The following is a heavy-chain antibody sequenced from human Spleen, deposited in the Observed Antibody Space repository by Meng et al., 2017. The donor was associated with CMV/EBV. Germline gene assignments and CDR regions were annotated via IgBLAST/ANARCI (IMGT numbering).Heavy chain of an antibody. V-gene: IGHV3-7*01. Sequence: GGSLRLSCAASGFTVSSDYMSWVRQAPGKGLEWVANIKQDGSDKYYVDSVKGRFTISRDNAKNSLYLQINSLRAEDTAMYYCAREGLSDYYYYGMDVWGQGTTVTVSS. CDR1: GFTVSSDY. J-gene: IGHJ6*02. CDR2: IKQDGSDK. D-gene: IGHD3-16*02. CDR3: AREGLSDYYYYGMDV.